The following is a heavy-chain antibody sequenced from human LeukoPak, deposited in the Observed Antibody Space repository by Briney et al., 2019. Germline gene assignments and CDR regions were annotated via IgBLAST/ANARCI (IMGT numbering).Heavy chain of an antibody. CDR3: AREANYYGSGSYFEGTFDY. CDR1: GAYFTNYY. V-gene: IGHV4-59*01. J-gene: IGHJ4*02. D-gene: IGHD3-10*01. Sequence: SETLSLTCTVSGAYFTNYYWSFIRQPPGKGLEWIGFIYHSGTTNYNPSLKSRVTISIDTSKNEFSLKLTSVTAADTVVYFCAREANYYGSGSYFEGTFDYWGQGSLVTVSS. CDR2: IYHSGTT.